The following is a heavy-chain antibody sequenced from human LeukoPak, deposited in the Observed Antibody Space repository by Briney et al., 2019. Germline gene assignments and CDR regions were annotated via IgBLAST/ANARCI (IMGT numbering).Heavy chain of an antibody. CDR1: GFTFSSYG. CDR2: ISYDGSNK. Sequence: GGSLRLSCAASGFTFSSYGMHWVRQAPGKGLEWVAVISYDGSNKYYADSVKGRFTISRDNSKNTLYLQMNSLRAEDTAVYYCAKHDPRRVVITNWFDPWGQGTLVTVSS. D-gene: IGHD3-22*01. CDR3: AKHDPRRVVITNWFDP. V-gene: IGHV3-30*18. J-gene: IGHJ5*02.